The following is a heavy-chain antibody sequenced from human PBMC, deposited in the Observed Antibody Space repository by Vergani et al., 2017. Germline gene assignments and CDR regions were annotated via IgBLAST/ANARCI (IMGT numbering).Heavy chain of an antibody. V-gene: IGHV4-59*01. CDR3: ARDIRSDYDYDGMDF. J-gene: IGHJ6*02. D-gene: IGHD3-3*01. CDR2: IYYSGST. CDR1: GGSISSYY. Sequence: QVQLQESGPGLVKPSETLSLTCTVSGGSISSYYWSWIRQPPGKGLEWIGYIYYSGSTNYNPSLKSRVTISVDTSKNNFSLKLSSVTAADAAVYYCARDIRSDYDYDGMDFWGQGTMVTVSS.